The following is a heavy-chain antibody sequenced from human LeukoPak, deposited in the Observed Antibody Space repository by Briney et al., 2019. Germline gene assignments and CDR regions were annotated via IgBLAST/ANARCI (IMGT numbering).Heavy chain of an antibody. CDR2: IYSGGST. CDR1: GFTVRTTY. V-gene: IGHV3-53*05. J-gene: IGHJ4*02. D-gene: IGHD3-9*01. CDR3: ARDRGQLVIPFFFDY. Sequence: GGSLRLSCAASGFTVRTTYMSWVRQAPGKGPEWVSVIYSGGSTYYADSVKGRFTISRDNSKNTLYLQMNSLRAEDTAVYYCARDRGQLVIPFFFDYWGQGILVTVSS.